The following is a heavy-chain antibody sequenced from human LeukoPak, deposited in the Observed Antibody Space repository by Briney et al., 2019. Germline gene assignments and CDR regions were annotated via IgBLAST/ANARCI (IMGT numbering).Heavy chain of an antibody. Sequence: SETLSLTCTVSGDSISNYYWSWIRQPPGKGLEWIGCIYYSGSTNYSPSLKSRVTISVEPSKNRVSLGLSSVTAADTAVYYCARGQSGYTYGYHFDYWGQGTLVTVSS. CDR3: ARGQSGYTYGYHFDY. J-gene: IGHJ4*02. CDR2: IYYSGST. V-gene: IGHV4-59*01. D-gene: IGHD5-18*01. CDR1: GDSISNYY.